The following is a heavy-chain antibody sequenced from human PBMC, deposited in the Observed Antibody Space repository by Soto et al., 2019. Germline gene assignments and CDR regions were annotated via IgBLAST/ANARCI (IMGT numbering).Heavy chain of an antibody. J-gene: IGHJ4*02. CDR1: GFSFSKFA. V-gene: IGHV3-33*01. CDR2: IWFDGTNR. Sequence: GGSLRLSCAASGFSFSKFAMHWVRQAPGKGLECVAVIWFDGTNRDYADSVKGRFTVSRDNSKNTLSLQMNNLRAEDTGVYYCAREGDSSGYPVYLDSWGQGTGVTVS. D-gene: IGHD3-22*01. CDR3: AREGDSSGYPVYLDS.